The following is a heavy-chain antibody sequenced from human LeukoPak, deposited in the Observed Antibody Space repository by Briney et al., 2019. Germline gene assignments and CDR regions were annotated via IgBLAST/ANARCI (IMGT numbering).Heavy chain of an antibody. D-gene: IGHD3-3*01. J-gene: IGHJ4*02. CDR1: GYTFTSYA. V-gene: IGHV7-4-1*02. CDR3: ARVYYDFWSGYSVDY. Sequence: GASVTVSCKASGYTFTSYAMNWVRQAPGQGLEWMGWINTNTGNPTYAQGFTGRFVFSLDTSVSTAYLQISSLKAEDTAVYYCARVYYDFWSGYSVDYWGQRTLVTVSS. CDR2: INTNTGNP.